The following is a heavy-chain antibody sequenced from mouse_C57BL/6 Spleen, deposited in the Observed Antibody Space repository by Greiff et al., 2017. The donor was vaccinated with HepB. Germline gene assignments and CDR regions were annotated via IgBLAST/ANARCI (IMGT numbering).Heavy chain of an antibody. CDR2: INPSTGGT. CDR3: ARSRSTMVTTRYFDV. J-gene: IGHJ1*03. CDR1: GYSFTGYY. Sequence: EVQLQQSGPELVKPGASVKISCKASGYSFTGYYMNWVKQSPEKSLEWIGEINPSTGGTTYNQKFKAKATLTVDKSSSTAYMQLKSLTSEDSAVYYCARSRSTMVTTRYFDVWGTGTTVTVSS. D-gene: IGHD2-2*01. V-gene: IGHV1-42*01.